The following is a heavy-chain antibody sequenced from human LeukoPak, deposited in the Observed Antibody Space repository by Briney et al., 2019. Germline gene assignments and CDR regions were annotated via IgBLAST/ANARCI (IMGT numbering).Heavy chain of an antibody. Sequence: ASETLSLTCTVSGGSISSYYWSWIRQPPGKGLEWIGYIYYSGSTNYNPSLKSRVTISVDTSKNQFSLKLSSVTAADTAVYYCARVSTSYYYYYMDVWGKGTTVTVSS. CDR3: ARVSTSYYYYYMDV. V-gene: IGHV4-59*01. CDR2: IYYSGST. J-gene: IGHJ6*03. CDR1: GGSISSYY.